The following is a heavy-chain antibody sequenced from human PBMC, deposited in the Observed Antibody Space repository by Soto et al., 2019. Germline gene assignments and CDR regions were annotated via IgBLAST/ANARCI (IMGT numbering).Heavy chain of an antibody. CDR3: VRELDGSGSYYTGY. CDR2: IRVHNGNT. J-gene: IGHJ4*02. D-gene: IGHD3-10*01. V-gene: IGHV1-18*01. Sequence: ASVKVSCKASGYNFINYGITWVRQAPGQGLEWMGWIRVHNGNTNYAQNLQGRVTMTTDTSTSTAYMELRSLRSDDTAVYYCVRELDGSGSYYTGYWGPGTLVTVSS. CDR1: GYNFINYG.